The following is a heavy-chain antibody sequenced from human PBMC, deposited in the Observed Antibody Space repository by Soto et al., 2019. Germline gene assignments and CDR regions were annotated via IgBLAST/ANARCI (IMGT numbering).Heavy chain of an antibody. J-gene: IGHJ4*02. D-gene: IGHD6-6*01. CDR3: VRLDVDSSSWLYLHY. V-gene: IGHV4-31*03. CDR2: IYYSGST. Sequence: SETLSLTCTVSGGSISSGGYYWSWIRQHPGKGLEWIGYIYYSGSTYYNPSLKSRVTISVDTSKNQFSLKMRSVTAADTAVYYCVRLDVDSSSWLYLHYWGQGTLVTVSS. CDR1: GGSISSGGYY.